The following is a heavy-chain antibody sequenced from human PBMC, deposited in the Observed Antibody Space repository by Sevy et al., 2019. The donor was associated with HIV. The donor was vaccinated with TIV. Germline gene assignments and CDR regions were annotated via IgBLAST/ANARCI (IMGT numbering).Heavy chain of an antibody. CDR2: ISGSGTRT. CDR3: AKGGGGHYDPDEIGYYFYYYNMDV. D-gene: IGHD3-22*01. J-gene: IGHJ6*03. Sequence: GGSLRLSCAVSGFSFDSYGMTWVRQAPGKGLEWVSGISGSGTRTYYADSVKGRFSISRDNSKNRLYLQMKSLRSEETAIYYCAKGGGGHYDPDEIGYYFYYYNMDVWGKGTTVTVSS. CDR1: GFSFDSYG. V-gene: IGHV3-23*01.